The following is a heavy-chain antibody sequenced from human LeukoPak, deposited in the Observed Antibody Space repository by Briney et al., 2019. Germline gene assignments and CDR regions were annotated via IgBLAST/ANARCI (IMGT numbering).Heavy chain of an antibody. CDR2: VNQDGSEK. CDR3: ARDYGGSDFDY. V-gene: IGHV3-7*01. Sequence: GGSLRLSCAASGFTFSSYAMSWVRQAPGKGLEWVANVNQDGSEKHYVDSVKGRFTISRDNAKNSLYLQINSLSAEDTAVYYCARDYGGSDFDYWGQGTLVTVSS. D-gene: IGHD3-16*01. J-gene: IGHJ4*02. CDR1: GFTFSSYA.